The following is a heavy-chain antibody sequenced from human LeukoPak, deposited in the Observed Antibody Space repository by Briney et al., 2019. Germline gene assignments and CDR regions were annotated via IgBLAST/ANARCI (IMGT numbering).Heavy chain of an antibody. CDR1: GFTSSNYG. Sequence: GGSLRLSCAASGFTSSNYGMSWVRQAPGKGLEWVSAIGGSGVSTYYADSVKGRFTISRDNAKNTLYLQMNSLRAEDTAVYYCAREITMVRGGYFDYWGQGTLVTVSS. V-gene: IGHV3-23*01. D-gene: IGHD3-10*01. J-gene: IGHJ4*02. CDR3: AREITMVRGGYFDY. CDR2: IGGSGVST.